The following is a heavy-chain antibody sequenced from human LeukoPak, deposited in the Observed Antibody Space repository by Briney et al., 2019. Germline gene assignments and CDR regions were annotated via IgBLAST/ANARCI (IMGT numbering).Heavy chain of an antibody. D-gene: IGHD6-13*01. CDR3: ARQGLGIAASGDQL. Sequence: SETLSLTCTLSGGSISSSSYYWGWIRQPPGKGLEWIGSIYYSGSTYYNPSLKSRVTISVDTSKNQFSLKLSSVTAADTAVYYCARQGLGIAASGDQLWGQGTLVTVSS. J-gene: IGHJ1*01. CDR1: GGSISSSSYY. V-gene: IGHV4-39*01. CDR2: IYYSGST.